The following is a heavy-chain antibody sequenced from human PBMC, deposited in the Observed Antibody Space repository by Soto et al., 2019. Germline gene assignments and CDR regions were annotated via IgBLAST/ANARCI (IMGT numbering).Heavy chain of an antibody. J-gene: IGHJ3*02. CDR1: GYSFTSYW. CDR3: ARRRRYGMTRDAFDI. Sequence: GASLKISCKGSGYSFTSYWIGWVRQMPGKGLEWMGIIYPGDSDTRYSPSFQGQVTISADKSISTAYLQWSSLKASDTAMYYCARRRRYGMTRDAFDIWGQGTMVTVSS. D-gene: IGHD6-13*01. CDR2: IYPGDSDT. V-gene: IGHV5-51*01.